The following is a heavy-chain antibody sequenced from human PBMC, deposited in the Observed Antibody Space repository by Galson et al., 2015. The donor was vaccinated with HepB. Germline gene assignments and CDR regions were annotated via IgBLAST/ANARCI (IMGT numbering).Heavy chain of an antibody. CDR1: GYTFTSYW. J-gene: IGHJ6*02. CDR2: IDPGDSDS. V-gene: IGHV5-10-1*01. Sequence: QSGAEVKNPGESLRISCEGSGYTFTSYWIGWVRRVPGKGLEWMGRIDPGDSDSSYNPSFEGHVTISVATSIATAYLQWSSLTASASAIYYCACRNCRGSSFSGAHFFYYGLDVWGQGTTVTVSS. CDR3: ACRNCRGSSFSGAHFFYYGLDV. D-gene: IGHD3-10*01.